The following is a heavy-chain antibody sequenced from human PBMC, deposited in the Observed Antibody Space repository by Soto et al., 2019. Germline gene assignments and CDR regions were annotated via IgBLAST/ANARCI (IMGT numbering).Heavy chain of an antibody. D-gene: IGHD4-17*01. CDR3: ARTTDYGDYGPMGY. V-gene: IGHV3-33*01. Sequence: GGSLRLSCAASGFTFSSYGMHWVRQAPGKGLEWVAVIWYDGSNKYYADSVKGRFTISRDNSKNTLYLQMNSLRAEDTAVYYCARTTDYGDYGPMGYWGQGTLVTVSS. J-gene: IGHJ4*02. CDR1: GFTFSSYG. CDR2: IWYDGSNK.